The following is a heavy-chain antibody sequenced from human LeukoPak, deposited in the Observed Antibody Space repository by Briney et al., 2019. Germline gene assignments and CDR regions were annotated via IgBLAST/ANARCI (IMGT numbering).Heavy chain of an antibody. CDR3: ATWFNFYDSSGYYPH. Sequence: SSVKVSCKASGGTFSSYAISWVRQAPGQGLEWMGGIIPIFGTTNYAQKFQGRVTITVDESTSTAYMELSSLRSEDTAVYYCATWFNFYDSSGYYPHWGQGTLVTVSS. J-gene: IGHJ4*02. D-gene: IGHD3-22*01. V-gene: IGHV1-69*13. CDR1: GGTFSSYA. CDR2: IIPIFGTT.